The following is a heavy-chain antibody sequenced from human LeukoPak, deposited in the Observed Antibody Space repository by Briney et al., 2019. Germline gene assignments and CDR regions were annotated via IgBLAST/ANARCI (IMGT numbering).Heavy chain of an antibody. CDR1: GFTFSSYG. D-gene: IGHD1-26*01. CDR2: IRYDESSK. CDR3: AKDCDKLVGALDY. J-gene: IGHJ4*02. V-gene: IGHV3-30*02. Sequence: TGGSLRLSCAASGFTFSSYGMHWVRQAPGKGLEWVAFIRYDESSKYYADSVKGRFTISRDTSKNTLYLQMNSLRAEDTAVYYCAKDCDKLVGALDYWGQGTLVTVSS.